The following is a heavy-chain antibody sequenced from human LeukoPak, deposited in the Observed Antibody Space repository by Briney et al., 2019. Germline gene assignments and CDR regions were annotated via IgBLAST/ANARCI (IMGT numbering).Heavy chain of an antibody. V-gene: IGHV1-69*04. Sequence: AASVNVSCKASGGTFSSYAIRWVRQAPGQGLAWTGRIIPILGIANYAQKFQGRVTITADKSTSTAYMELSSLRSEDTAVYYCAIGGIYYDSSGWDIWGQGTMVTVSS. CDR1: GGTFSSYA. D-gene: IGHD3-22*01. J-gene: IGHJ3*02. CDR3: AIGGIYYDSSGWDI. CDR2: IIPILGIA.